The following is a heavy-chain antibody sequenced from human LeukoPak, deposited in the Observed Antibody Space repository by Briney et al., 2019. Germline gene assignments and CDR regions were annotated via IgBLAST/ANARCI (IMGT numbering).Heavy chain of an antibody. CDR2: IYYSGST. CDR3: ARQIYSGYAPRHKINWFDP. D-gene: IGHD5-12*01. Sequence: PSETLSLTCTVSGGSVSSSSYYWGWIRQPPGKGLEWIGSIYYSGSTYYNPSLKSRVTISVDTSKNQFSLKLSSVTAADTAVYYCARQIYSGYAPRHKINWFDPWGQGTLVTVSS. J-gene: IGHJ5*02. CDR1: GGSVSSSSYY. V-gene: IGHV4-39*01.